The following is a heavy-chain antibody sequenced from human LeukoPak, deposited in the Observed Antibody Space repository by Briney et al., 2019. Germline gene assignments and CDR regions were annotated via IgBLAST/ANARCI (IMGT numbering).Heavy chain of an antibody. D-gene: IGHD3-3*01. CDR1: GGSISSSSYY. Sequence: SETLSLTCTVSGGSISSSSYYWGWIRQPPGKGLEWIGYIYYSGSTNYNPSLKSRVTISVDTSKNQFSLKLSSVTAADTAVYYCARCAPYDFWSGYYYYYYYMDVWGKGTTVTVSS. CDR3: ARCAPYDFWSGYYYYYYYMDV. CDR2: IYYSGST. V-gene: IGHV4-61*05. J-gene: IGHJ6*03.